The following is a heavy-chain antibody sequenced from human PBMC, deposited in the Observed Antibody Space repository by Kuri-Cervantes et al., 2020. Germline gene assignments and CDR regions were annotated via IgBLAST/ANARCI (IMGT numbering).Heavy chain of an antibody. CDR1: GFTFSSYG. Sequence: GESLKISCAASGFTFSSYGMHWVRQAPGKGLEWVAVIWYDGSNKYYADSVKGRFTISRDNSKNTLYLQMNSLRDEDTAVYYCARAFKWELDYYYYYYGMDVWGQGTTVTVSS. CDR3: ARAFKWELDYYYYYYGMDV. J-gene: IGHJ6*01. D-gene: IGHD1-26*01. CDR2: IWYDGSNK. V-gene: IGHV3-33*01.